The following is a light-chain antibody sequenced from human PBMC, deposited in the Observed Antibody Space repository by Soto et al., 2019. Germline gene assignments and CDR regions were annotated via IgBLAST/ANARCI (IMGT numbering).Light chain of an antibody. CDR3: AAWDDSLSGSYV. CDR1: SSNIGSNY. V-gene: IGLV1-47*01. CDR2: RNN. Sequence: QSVLTQPPSASGTPRQRVTISCSGSSSNIGSNYVYWYQQLPGTAPKLLIYRNNQRPSGVPDRFSGSKSGTSASLAISGLRSEDEADYYCAAWDDSLSGSYVFGTGTQLTVL. J-gene: IGLJ1*01.